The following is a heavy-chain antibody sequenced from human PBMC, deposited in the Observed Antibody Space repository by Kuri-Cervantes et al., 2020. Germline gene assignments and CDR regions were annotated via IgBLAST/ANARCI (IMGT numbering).Heavy chain of an antibody. CDR2: IYYSGST. Sequence: GSLRLSCTVSGGSISGYYWSWIRQPPGKGLEWIGYIYYSGSTNYNPSLKSRVTISVDTSKNQFSLKLSSVTAADTAVYYCARVGSQGGYCSSTSCYGNWFDPWGQGTLVTVSS. CDR3: ARVGSQGGYCSSTSCYGNWFDP. J-gene: IGHJ5*02. V-gene: IGHV4-59*01. D-gene: IGHD2-2*03. CDR1: GGSISGYY.